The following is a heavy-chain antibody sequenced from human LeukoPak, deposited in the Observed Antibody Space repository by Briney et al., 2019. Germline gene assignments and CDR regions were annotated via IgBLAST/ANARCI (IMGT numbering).Heavy chain of an antibody. J-gene: IGHJ4*02. D-gene: IGHD6-6*01. CDR3: AKDIAARPACFDY. CDR1: GFTFSSHA. Sequence: PGASLRLSCAASGFTFSSHAMSWVRQAPGKGLEWVSAISGSGGSTYYADSVKGRFTISRDNSKNTLYLQMNSLRAEDTAVYYCAKDIAARPACFDYWGQGTLVTVSS. CDR2: ISGSGGST. V-gene: IGHV3-23*01.